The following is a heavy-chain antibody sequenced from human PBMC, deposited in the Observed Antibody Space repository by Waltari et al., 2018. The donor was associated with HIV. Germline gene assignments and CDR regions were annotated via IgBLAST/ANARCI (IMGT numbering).Heavy chain of an antibody. CDR2: ISTSRSSE. D-gene: IGHD2-2*01. J-gene: IGHJ4*02. V-gene: IGHV3-48*01. Sequence: EVKLVESGGGLVQPGGSLRLSCVGSGFTFSCFSMTCVRQSPGKGLEWVSYISTSRSSEYYADSVKGRFTISRDNAKNSLFLQMSSLRTEDTAVYYCARDYCSSSSCTVDYWGQGALVTVSS. CDR3: ARDYCSSSSCTVDY. CDR1: GFTFSCFS.